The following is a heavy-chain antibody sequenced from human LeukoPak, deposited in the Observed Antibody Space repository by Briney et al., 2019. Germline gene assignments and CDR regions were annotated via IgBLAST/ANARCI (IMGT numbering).Heavy chain of an antibody. V-gene: IGHV3-11*04. CDR1: GFTLSDYY. Sequence: GGSLRLSCAASGFTLSDYYMSWIRQAPGKRLEWVSYISSSGSATYYADSVKGRFTISRDNPKNSLYLQMNSLRADDTAVYYCARESRYSHDYWGQGTLVTVSS. CDR3: ARESRYSHDY. D-gene: IGHD5-18*01. CDR2: ISSSGSAT. J-gene: IGHJ4*02.